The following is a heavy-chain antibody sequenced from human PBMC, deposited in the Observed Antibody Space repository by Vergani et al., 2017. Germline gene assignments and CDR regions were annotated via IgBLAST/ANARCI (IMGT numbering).Heavy chain of an antibody. J-gene: IGHJ6*02. CDR1: GFTFNHYA. CDR3: AKANPRNSGYDYLFYYHAMDV. V-gene: IGHV3-23*01. D-gene: IGHD5-12*01. Sequence: EVQLLESGGDLVQPGGSLRLSCAASGFTFNHYAMNWVRPAPGKGLEWVSGISGSVGSTYYAGSVKGRFTISRDSSKNTLYLQRNSLSAGDAAVYYCAKANPRNSGYDYLFYYHAMDVWGQGTTVTVSS. CDR2: ISGSVGST.